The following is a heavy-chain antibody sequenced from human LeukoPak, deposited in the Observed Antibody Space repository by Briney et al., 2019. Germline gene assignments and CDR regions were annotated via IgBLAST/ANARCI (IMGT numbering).Heavy chain of an antibody. D-gene: IGHD5-24*01. CDR3: ARGGPTRLYYYYMDV. V-gene: IGHV4-31*03. J-gene: IGHJ6*03. Sequence: PSETLSLTCTVSGGSISSGGYYWSWIRQHPGKGLEWIGYIYYSGSTYYNPSLKSRVTISVDTSKNQFSLKLSSVTAADTAVYYCARGGPTRLYYYYMDVWGKGITVTVSS. CDR2: IYYSGST. CDR1: GGSISSGGYY.